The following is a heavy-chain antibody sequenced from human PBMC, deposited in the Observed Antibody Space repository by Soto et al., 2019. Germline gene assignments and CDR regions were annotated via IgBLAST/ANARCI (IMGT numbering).Heavy chain of an antibody. V-gene: IGHV3-23*01. CDR2: ITGGAGSA. J-gene: IGHJ3*02. Sequence: EVQLLESGGGLVQPGGSLRLSCAASGFTFSSYAMTWVRQAPGKGLEWVSVITGGAGSAYYADSVKGRFTISRDNSKNTLFLQMNSLRAEDTAGYYCAKESRYSDYVRAFDIWGQGTLGTVSS. CDR1: GFTFSSYA. CDR3: AKESRYSDYVRAFDI. D-gene: IGHD5-12*01.